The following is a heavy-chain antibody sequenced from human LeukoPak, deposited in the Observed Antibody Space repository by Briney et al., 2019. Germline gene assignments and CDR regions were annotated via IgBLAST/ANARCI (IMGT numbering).Heavy chain of an antibody. CDR3: ARVFRGYNYGSLFEY. CDR2: IRYDGSNK. D-gene: IGHD5-18*01. J-gene: IGHJ4*02. Sequence: GGSLRLSCAASGFTFSSYGMHWVRQAPGKGLEWVAFIRYDGSNKYYADSVKGRFTISRDNSKNTLYLQMNSLRAEDTAVYYCARVFRGYNYGSLFEYWGQGTLVTVSS. V-gene: IGHV3-30*02. CDR1: GFTFSSYG.